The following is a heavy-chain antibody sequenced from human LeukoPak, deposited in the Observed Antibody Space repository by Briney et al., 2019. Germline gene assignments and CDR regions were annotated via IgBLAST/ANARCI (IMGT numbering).Heavy chain of an antibody. V-gene: IGHV4-31*01. D-gene: IGHD3-22*01. Sequence: SETLSLTCTVSGGSISSGGYYWTWIRQHPGKGLEWIGYIYYGGSTYYNPSLKSLVTISVDTSKNQFSLQLNSVTAADTAVYYCASPAPYDSSGYYKFWGQGTLVTVSS. CDR3: ASPAPYDSSGYYKF. CDR1: GGSISSGGYY. CDR2: IYYGGST. J-gene: IGHJ4*02.